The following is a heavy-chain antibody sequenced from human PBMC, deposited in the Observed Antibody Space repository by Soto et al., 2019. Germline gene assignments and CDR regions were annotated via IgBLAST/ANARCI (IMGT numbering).Heavy chain of an antibody. CDR1: GFTFSSYG. CDR3: AKDVAAADYYGMDV. Sequence: PGGSLRLSCAASGFTFSSYGMHWVRQAPGKGLEWVAVISYDGSNKYYADSVKGRFTISRDNSKNTLYLQMNSLRAEDTAVYYCAKDVAAADYYGMDVWGQGTRSPCP. V-gene: IGHV3-30*18. D-gene: IGHD6-13*01. J-gene: IGHJ6*02. CDR2: ISYDGSNK.